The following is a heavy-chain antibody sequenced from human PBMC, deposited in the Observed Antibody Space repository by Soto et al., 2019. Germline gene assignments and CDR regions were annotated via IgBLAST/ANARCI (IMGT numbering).Heavy chain of an antibody. CDR3: ARGRKQLVLAYYDYYGMDV. Sequence: SETLSLTCTVSGGSISSGDYYWSWIRQPPGKGLEWIGYIYYSGSTYYNPSLKSRVTISVDTSKNQFSLKLSSVTAADTAVYYCARGRKQLVLAYYDYYGMDVWGQGPTVTVSS. J-gene: IGHJ6*02. CDR2: IYYSGST. D-gene: IGHD6-13*01. CDR1: GGSISSGDYY. V-gene: IGHV4-30-4*01.